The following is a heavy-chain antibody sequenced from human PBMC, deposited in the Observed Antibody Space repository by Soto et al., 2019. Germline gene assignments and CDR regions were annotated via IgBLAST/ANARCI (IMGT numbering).Heavy chain of an antibody. CDR1: GGSISSSSYY. D-gene: IGHD4-17*01. J-gene: IGHJ3*02. V-gene: IGHV4-39*01. CDR3: ARRLRTTDAFDI. Sequence: ASETLSLTCTVSGGSISSSSYYWGWIRQPPGKGLEWIGSIYYSGSTYYNPSLKSRVTISVDTSKNQFSLKLSSVTAADTAVYYCARRLRTTDAFDIWGQGTMVTVSS. CDR2: IYYSGST.